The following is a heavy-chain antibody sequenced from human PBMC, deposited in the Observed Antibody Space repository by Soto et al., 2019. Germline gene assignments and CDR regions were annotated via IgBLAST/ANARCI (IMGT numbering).Heavy chain of an antibody. CDR1: GFTFSSYA. CDR3: ARDFSMVMVAPGY. D-gene: IGHD5-12*01. J-gene: IGHJ4*02. Sequence: GGSLRLSCAASGFTFSSYAMYWVRQAPGKGLEWVGFIWYDGSNTFYAESVKGRFTISRDNSKNTVYLQINALRAEDTAVYYCARDFSMVMVAPGYWSQGTXVTVSS. CDR2: IWYDGSNT. V-gene: IGHV3-33*07.